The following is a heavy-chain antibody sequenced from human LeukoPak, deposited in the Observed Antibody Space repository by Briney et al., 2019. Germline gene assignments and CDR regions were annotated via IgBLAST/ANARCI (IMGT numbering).Heavy chain of an antibody. CDR2: ISSSGSTI. J-gene: IGHJ4*02. CDR1: GFTFSDYY. D-gene: IGHD4-17*01. Sequence: KSGRSLRLSCAASGFTFSDYYMSWIRQAPGKGLEWVSYISSSGSTIYYADSVKGRFTISRDNAKNSLYLQMNSLRVEDTAVYYCARYYADYYFVFWGQGPLVTVSS. V-gene: IGHV3-11*04. CDR3: ARYYADYYFVF.